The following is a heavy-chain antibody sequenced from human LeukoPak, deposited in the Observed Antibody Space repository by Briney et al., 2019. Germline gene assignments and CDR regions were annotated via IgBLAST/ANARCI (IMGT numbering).Heavy chain of an antibody. CDR3: ARSQLLYLYSGYDSVGFIDY. V-gene: IGHV4-30-2*01. J-gene: IGHJ4*02. CDR1: GGSISSGGYY. Sequence: SETLSLTCTVSGGSISSGGYYWSWIRQPPGKGLEWIGYIYHSGSTYYNPSLKSRVTISVDRSKNQFSLKLSSVTAADTAVYYCARSQLLYLYSGYDSVGFIDYWGQGTLVTVSS. CDR2: IYHSGST. D-gene: IGHD5-12*01.